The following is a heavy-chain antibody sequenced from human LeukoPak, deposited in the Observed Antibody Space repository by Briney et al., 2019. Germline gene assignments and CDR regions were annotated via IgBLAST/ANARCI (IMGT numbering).Heavy chain of an antibody. CDR3: AKGLIRGYSYGYFDY. CDR1: GFTFSSYA. V-gene: IGHV3-23*01. Sequence: PGGSLRLSCAASGFTFSSYAMSWARQAPGKGLEWVSAISGSGGSTYYADSVKGRFTISRDNSKNTLYLQMNSLRAEDTVVYYCAKGLIRGYSYGYFDYWGQGTLVTVSS. CDR2: ISGSGGST. J-gene: IGHJ4*02. D-gene: IGHD5-18*01.